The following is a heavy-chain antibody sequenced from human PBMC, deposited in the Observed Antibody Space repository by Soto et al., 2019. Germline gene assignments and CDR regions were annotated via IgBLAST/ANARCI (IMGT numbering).Heavy chain of an antibody. V-gene: IGHV3-30-3*01. D-gene: IGHD3-3*01. CDR2: ISYDGSNK. Sequence: GGSLRLSCAASGFTFSSYAMHWVRQAPGKGLEWVAVISYDGSNKYYADSVKGRFTISRDNSKNTLYLQMNSLRAEDTAVYYCARRPQSIDFWSGSSSYGMDVWGQGTTVTVSS. CDR1: GFTFSSYA. J-gene: IGHJ6*02. CDR3: ARRPQSIDFWSGSSSYGMDV.